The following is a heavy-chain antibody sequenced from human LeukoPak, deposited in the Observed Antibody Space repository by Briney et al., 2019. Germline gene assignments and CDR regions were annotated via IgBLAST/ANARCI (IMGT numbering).Heavy chain of an antibody. D-gene: IGHD3-10*01. CDR2: FDPEGGER. Sequence: GASVKVSCKASGYTFTELSMHWVRQAPGKGLEWMGGFDPEGGERIYAQKFQGRLTMTGDTSTDTAYMELSSLRSEDTAVYYCATLMFRGVIGDNYFGMDVWGKGTTVTVSP. V-gene: IGHV1-24*01. CDR1: GYTFTELS. CDR3: ATLMFRGVIGDNYFGMDV. J-gene: IGHJ6*04.